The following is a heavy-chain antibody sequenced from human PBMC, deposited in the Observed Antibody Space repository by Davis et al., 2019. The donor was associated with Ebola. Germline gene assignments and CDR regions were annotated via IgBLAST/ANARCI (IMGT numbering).Heavy chain of an antibody. CDR2: ISGSATST. V-gene: IGHV3-48*04. CDR1: EFIFSNYA. J-gene: IGHJ4*02. CDR3: ARDAFSLSRYDTEDH. Sequence: GGSLRLSCAAPEFIFSNYAMNWVRQAPGKGLEWVSYISGSATSTFYADSVKGRFTISRDNARDSLYLQMDSLRVEDTAIYYCARDAFSLSRYDTEDHWGQGTLVTVSS. D-gene: IGHD3-9*01.